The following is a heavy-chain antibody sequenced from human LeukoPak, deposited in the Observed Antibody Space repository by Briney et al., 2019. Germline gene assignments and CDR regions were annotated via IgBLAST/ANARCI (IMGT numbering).Heavy chain of an antibody. Sequence: GGSLRLSCAASGFTFSRYGMHWVRQAPGKGLEWVAVISHDGNNKNYADSMKGRFTISRDNSKNTLSLQMNSLRAEDTAVYYCAKDIGSYYDYWGQGILVTVSS. CDR3: AKDIGSYYDY. J-gene: IGHJ4*02. CDR2: ISHDGNNK. V-gene: IGHV3-30*18. CDR1: GFTFSRYG. D-gene: IGHD3-10*01.